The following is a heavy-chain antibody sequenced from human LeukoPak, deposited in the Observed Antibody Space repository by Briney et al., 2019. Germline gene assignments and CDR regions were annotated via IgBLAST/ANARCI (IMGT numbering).Heavy chain of an antibody. CDR3: ASGGYSRY. D-gene: IGHD6-13*01. V-gene: IGHV3-48*01. Sequence: QSGGSLRLSCAASGFTFSSYWMNWVRQAPGKGLEWVSYISSSSTIYYADSVKGRFTISRDNAKNSLYLQMNSLRAEDTAVYYCASGGYSRYWGQGTLVTVSS. CDR1: GFTFSSYW. CDR2: ISSSSTI. J-gene: IGHJ4*02.